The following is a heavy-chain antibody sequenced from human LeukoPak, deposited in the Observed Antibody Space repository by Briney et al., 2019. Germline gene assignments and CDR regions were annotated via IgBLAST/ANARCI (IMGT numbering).Heavy chain of an antibody. D-gene: IGHD6-19*01. J-gene: IGHJ3*01. CDR1: GFTFSSYA. V-gene: IGHV3-23*01. CDR3: ARDSVAGSQDAFDF. Sequence: GGSLRLSCAASGFTFSSYAMSWVRQAPGKGLEWVSAISGSGGSTYYADSVKGRFTISRDNSENTLYLQMNSLRAEDTAVYYCARDSVAGSQDAFDFWGQGTIVTVSS. CDR2: ISGSGGST.